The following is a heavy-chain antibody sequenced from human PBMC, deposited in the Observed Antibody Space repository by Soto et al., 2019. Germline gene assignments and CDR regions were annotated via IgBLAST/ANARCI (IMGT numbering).Heavy chain of an antibody. V-gene: IGHV3-23*01. CDR3: AKGTYGDPEGY. CDR2: ISGSGGST. D-gene: IGHD4-17*01. J-gene: IGHJ4*02. CDR1: GFTFSSYA. Sequence: LRLSCAASGFTFSSYAMSWVRQAPGKGLEWVSAISGSGGSTYYADSVKGPFTISRDNSKNTLYLQMNSLRAEDTAVYYCAKGTYGDPEGYWGQGTLVTVSS.